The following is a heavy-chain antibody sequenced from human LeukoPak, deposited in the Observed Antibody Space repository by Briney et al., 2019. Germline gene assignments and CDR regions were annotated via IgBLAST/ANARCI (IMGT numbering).Heavy chain of an antibody. CDR3: PSGYSRGWYSDYFDY. D-gene: IGHD6-19*01. V-gene: IGHV3-23*01. CDR1: GFTFSSYA. Sequence: PGGSLRLSCAASGFTFSSYAMSWVRQAPGKGLEWVSAISGSGGSTYYADSVKGRFTISRDNSKNTLYLQMNSLRAEDTPVYYCPSGYSRGWYSDYFDYWGQGPLVTVSS. CDR2: ISGSGGST. J-gene: IGHJ4*02.